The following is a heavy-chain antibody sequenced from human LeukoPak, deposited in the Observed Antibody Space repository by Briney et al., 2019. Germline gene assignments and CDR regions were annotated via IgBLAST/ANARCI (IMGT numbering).Heavy chain of an antibody. D-gene: IGHD6-6*01. CDR2: IYYSGST. J-gene: IGHJ4*02. CDR3: AALSSIAAH. V-gene: IGHV4-59*01. CDR1: GGSISSYY. Sequence: ETLSLTCTVSGGSISSYYWSWIRQPPGKGLEWIGYIYYSGSTNYNPSLKSRVNISVDTSKTQFSLKLSSVTAADPAVYYCAALSSIAAHWGQGTLVTVSS.